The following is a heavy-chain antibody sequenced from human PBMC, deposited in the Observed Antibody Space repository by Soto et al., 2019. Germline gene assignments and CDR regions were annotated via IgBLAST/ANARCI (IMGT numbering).Heavy chain of an antibody. J-gene: IGHJ4*02. Sequence: PGGSLRLSCAASGFTFSNYWMSWVRQAPGKGLEWVANIKQDGSAKYYVDSVKGRFTISRDNVKNSLHLQMDSLRVEDTAVYHCARTYYDDSSGYRPIDFWGQGALVTVSS. CDR2: IKQDGSAK. V-gene: IGHV3-7*01. D-gene: IGHD3-22*01. CDR1: GFTFSNYW. CDR3: ARTYYDDSSGYRPIDF.